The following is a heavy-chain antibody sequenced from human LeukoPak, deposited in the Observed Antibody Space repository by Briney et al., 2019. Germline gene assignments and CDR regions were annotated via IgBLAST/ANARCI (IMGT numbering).Heavy chain of an antibody. D-gene: IGHD3-22*01. CDR3: ARDLGQYYDTSDNWFDP. CDR2: ISGSGGDT. V-gene: IGHV3-11*06. CDR1: GFTFTDSY. J-gene: IGHJ5*02. Sequence: GGSLRLSCAASGFTFTDSYMTWVRQAPGKGLEWLSYISGSGGDTNYADSVKGRFTISRDNAKNTLNLQMNSLRAEDTAVYYCARDLGQYYDTSDNWFDPWGQGTLVTVSS.